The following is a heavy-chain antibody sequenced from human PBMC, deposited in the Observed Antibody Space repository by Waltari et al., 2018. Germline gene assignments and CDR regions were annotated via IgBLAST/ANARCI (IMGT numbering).Heavy chain of an antibody. CDR2: INYSGRT. Sequence: QLQLQESGPGLVKPSETLSLTCTVSGGSVSSSIYYWGWIREPPGKGRGWIGSINYSGRTYYNPSLKSRVTISVDTSKNQFSLKVNSVTAADTAVYSCARRAPDSSGSQYYFDHWGQGTLVTVSS. J-gene: IGHJ4*02. V-gene: IGHV4-39*01. D-gene: IGHD3-22*01. CDR3: ARRAPDSSGSQYYFDH. CDR1: GGSVSSSIYY.